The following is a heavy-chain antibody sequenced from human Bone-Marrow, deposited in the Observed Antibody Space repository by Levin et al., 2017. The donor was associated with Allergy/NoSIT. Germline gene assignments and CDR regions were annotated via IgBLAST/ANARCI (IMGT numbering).Heavy chain of an antibody. D-gene: IGHD2-2*01. Sequence: GGSLRLSCAASEFTFSTYWMHWVRQVPGKGLAWVSRINNDGSSTSYADSVKGRFTISRDNAKNTLYLQMNSLRVDDTAVYYCARGPVPTIYYFDSWGQGTLVTVSS. V-gene: IGHV3-74*01. CDR3: ARGPVPTIYYFDS. CDR1: EFTFSTYW. J-gene: IGHJ4*02. CDR2: INNDGSST.